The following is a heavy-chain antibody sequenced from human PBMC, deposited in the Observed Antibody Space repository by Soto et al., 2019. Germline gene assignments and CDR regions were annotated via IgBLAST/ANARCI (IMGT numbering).Heavy chain of an antibody. CDR2: IKQDGSEK. CDR1: GFTFSSYW. J-gene: IGHJ3*02. V-gene: IGHV3-7*01. Sequence: GGSLRLSCAASGFTFSSYWMSWVRQAPGKGLEWVANIKQDGSEKYYVDSVKGRFTISRDNAKNSLYLQMNSLRAEDTAVYYCARGDYDILTGYYNAPIPDAFDIWGQGTMVTVSS. D-gene: IGHD3-9*01. CDR3: ARGDYDILTGYYNAPIPDAFDI.